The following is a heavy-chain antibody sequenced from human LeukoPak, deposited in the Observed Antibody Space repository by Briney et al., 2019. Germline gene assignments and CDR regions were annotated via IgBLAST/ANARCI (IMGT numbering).Heavy chain of an antibody. CDR1: GGSISSGGYY. V-gene: IGHV4-31*03. D-gene: IGHD3-22*01. J-gene: IGHJ4*02. CDR3: AIFFSGYHPKFDY. Sequence: PSQTLSLTCTVSGGSISSGGYYWSWIRQHPGKGLEWIGYIYYSGSTYYNPSLKSRVTISVDTSKNQFSLKLSSVTAADTAVYYCAIFFSGYHPKFDYWGQGTLVTVSS. CDR2: IYYSGST.